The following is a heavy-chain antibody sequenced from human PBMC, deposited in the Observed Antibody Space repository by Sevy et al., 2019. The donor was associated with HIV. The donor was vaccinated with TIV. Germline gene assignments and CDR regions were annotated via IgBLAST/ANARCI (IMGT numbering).Heavy chain of an antibody. D-gene: IGHD3-10*01. CDR1: GFTFSSYW. V-gene: IGHV3-74*01. J-gene: IGHJ4*02. CDR3: VRVPGEYYFDY. CDR2: INIDGTTT. Sequence: GGSLRLSCAASGFTFSSYWMHWVRQPPGKGLVWVSRINIDGTTTHYADSVKGRFTISRDNAKNTLYLQMNSLRPEDTTVYYCVRVPGEYYFDYWGQGTLVTVSS.